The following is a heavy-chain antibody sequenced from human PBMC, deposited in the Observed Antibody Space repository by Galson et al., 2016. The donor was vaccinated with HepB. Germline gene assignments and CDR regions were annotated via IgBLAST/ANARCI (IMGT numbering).Heavy chain of an antibody. CDR3: ARGHEPGVGQYYAMDV. D-gene: IGHD1-26*01. J-gene: IGHJ6*02. CDR1: GFTFTTYW. CDR2: INQDGSDT. Sequence: SLRLSCAASGFTFTTYWMNWVRQAPGKGLEWVANINQDGSDTRYVDSVKGRFTISRDNTKNSLYLQLDSLRAEDTAMYYCARGHEPGVGQYYAMDVWGQGTTVTVSS. V-gene: IGHV3-7*01.